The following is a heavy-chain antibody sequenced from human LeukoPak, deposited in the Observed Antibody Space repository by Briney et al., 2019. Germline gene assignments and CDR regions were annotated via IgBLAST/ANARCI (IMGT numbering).Heavy chain of an antibody. J-gene: IGHJ4*02. CDR3: ARNKEGKSLDY. CDR1: GYTFTDYY. CDR2: MNPNSGGT. Sequence: ASVKVSCKASGYTFTDYYIHWVRQAPGQGLEWMAWMNPNSGGTSYAQKFQGRVTVTRDTSISTAYMELSRLKFDDAAVYYCARNKEGKSLDYWGQGTLVTVSS. V-gene: IGHV1-2*02.